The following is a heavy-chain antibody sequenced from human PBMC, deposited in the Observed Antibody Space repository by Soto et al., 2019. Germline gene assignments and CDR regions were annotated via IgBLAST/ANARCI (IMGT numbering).Heavy chain of an antibody. CDR2: IYWNDDK. CDR3: AHRPNWGSNYGRVAFDV. D-gene: IGHD5-18*01. Sequence: SGPTLVNPTQTLTLTCTFSGFSFSTDEVGVGWIRQPPGKALEWLAIIYWNDDKRYSPSLKSRISITKDTSRNQVVLTMTNLDPVDTATYYCAHRPNWGSNYGRVAFDVWGQGTMVPVSS. V-gene: IGHV2-5*01. J-gene: IGHJ3*01. CDR1: GFSFSTDEVG.